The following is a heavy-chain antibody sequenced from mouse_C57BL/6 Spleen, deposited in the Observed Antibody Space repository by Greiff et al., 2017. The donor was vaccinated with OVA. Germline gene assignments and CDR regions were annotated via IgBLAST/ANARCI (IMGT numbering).Heavy chain of an antibody. V-gene: IGHV6-6*01. J-gene: IGHJ2*01. CDR2: IRNKANNHAT. CDR3: TSGGLRRGEYYFDY. CDR1: GFTFSDAW. D-gene: IGHD2-4*01. Sequence: EVKLVESGGGLVQPGGSMKLSCAASGFTFSDAWMDWVRQSPEKGLEWVAEIRNKANNHATYYAESVKGRFTISRDDSKSSVYLQMNSLRSEDTGMYYCTSGGLRRGEYYFDYWGQGTTLTVSS.